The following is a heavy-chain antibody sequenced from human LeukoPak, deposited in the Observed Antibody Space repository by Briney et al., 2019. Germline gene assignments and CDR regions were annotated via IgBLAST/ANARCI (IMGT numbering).Heavy chain of an antibody. J-gene: IGHJ4*02. D-gene: IGHD2-2*01. CDR2: IYYSGST. CDR1: GGSISSGDYY. CDR3: ARAGYCSSTSCYAGYFDY. Sequence: PSQTLSLTCTVSGGSISSGDYYWSWIRQPPGKGLEWIGYIYYSGSTYYNPSLKSRVTISVDTSKNQFSLKLSSVTAADTAVYYCARAGYCSSTSCYAGYFDYWGQGTLVTVSS. V-gene: IGHV4-30-4*01.